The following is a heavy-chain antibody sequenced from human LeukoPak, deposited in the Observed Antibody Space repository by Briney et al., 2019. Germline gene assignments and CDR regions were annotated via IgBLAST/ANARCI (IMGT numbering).Heavy chain of an antibody. CDR2: MNPNSGNT. CDR1: GYTFTNYD. J-gene: IGHJ4*02. CDR3: ARGRAGSRRVATPGGVYYFDY. D-gene: IGHD4-23*01. Sequence: ASVKVSCKASGYTFTNYDINWVRQATAQGLEWIGWMNPNSGNTGYAQKFQGRVTMTRNTSISTAYMELSSLRSEDTAVYYCARGRAGSRRVATPGGVYYFDYWGQGTLVTVSS. V-gene: IGHV1-8*01.